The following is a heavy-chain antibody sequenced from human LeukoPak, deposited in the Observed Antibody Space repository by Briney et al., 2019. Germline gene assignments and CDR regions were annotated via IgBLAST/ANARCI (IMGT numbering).Heavy chain of an antibody. D-gene: IGHD2-21*01. J-gene: IGHJ5*02. CDR2: ISYSGST. V-gene: IGHV4-59*01. CDR1: GVSIRSYY. CDR3: ARDRDYVGVFDP. Sequence: PSETLSLTCNVSGVSIRSYYWSWIRQPPGKGLEWIGYISYSGSTNYNPSLKSRVTISLDTSTSHFSLNVTSVTAADTAVHYCARDRDYVGVFDPWGQGILVTVSS.